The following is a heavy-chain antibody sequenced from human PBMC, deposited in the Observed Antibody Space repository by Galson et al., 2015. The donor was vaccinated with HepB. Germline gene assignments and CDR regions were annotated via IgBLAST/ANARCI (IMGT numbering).Heavy chain of an antibody. J-gene: IGHJ4*02. Sequence: SVKVSCKASGGTFSSYAISWVRQAPGQGLEWMGGIIPIFGTANYAQKFQGRVTITADESTSTAYMELSSLRSEDTAVYYCARDRGYYGSGSYYMGYFDYWGQGTLVTVSS. CDR3: ARDRGYYGSGSYYMGYFDY. V-gene: IGHV1-69*13. CDR2: IIPIFGTA. CDR1: GGTFSSYA. D-gene: IGHD3-10*01.